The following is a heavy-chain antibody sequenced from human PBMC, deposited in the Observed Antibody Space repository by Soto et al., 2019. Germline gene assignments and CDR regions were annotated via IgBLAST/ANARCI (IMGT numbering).Heavy chain of an antibody. CDR2: ISTYDEST. D-gene: IGHD2-15*01. Sequence: QVQLVQSGAEVKRPGASVKVSCKASGYTFTNYGVSWVRQAPGQGLEWMGWISTYDESTTYAQKFQGRVTMTTNKSTSTAFMELWNLTSDDSATYYCARGGVGMPGRMGYWGQGTLVTVSS. CDR3: ARGGVGMPGRMGY. V-gene: IGHV1-18*01. CDR1: GYTFTNYG. J-gene: IGHJ4*02.